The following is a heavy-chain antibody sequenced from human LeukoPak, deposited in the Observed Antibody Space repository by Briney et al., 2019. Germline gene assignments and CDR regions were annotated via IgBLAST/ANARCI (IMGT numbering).Heavy chain of an antibody. CDR1: GGTFSSYA. D-gene: IGHD3-22*01. J-gene: IGHJ4*02. V-gene: IGHV1-69*05. CDR3: ARDRKKGYYDSSGYFHY. CDR2: IIPIFGTA. Sequence: SVKVSCKASGGTFSSYAISWVRQAPGQGLEWMGGIIPIFGTANYAQKFQGRVTITTDESTSTACMELSSLRSEDTAVYYCARDRKKGYYDSSGYFHYWGQGTLVTVSS.